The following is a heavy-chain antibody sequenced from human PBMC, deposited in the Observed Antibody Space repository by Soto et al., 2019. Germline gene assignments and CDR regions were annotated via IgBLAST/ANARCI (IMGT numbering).Heavy chain of an antibody. CDR2: IYWNDDK. CDR3: AHRQSLHGEPVLRFLEWLLIVDV. CDR1: GFSLSTSGVG. Sequence: SGPTLVNPTQTLTLTCTFSGFSLSTSGVGVGWIRQPPGKALEWLALIYWNDDKRYSPSLKSRLTITKDTSKNQVVLTMTNMDPVDTATYYCAHRQSLHGEPVLRFLEWLLIVDVWGQGTTVTVSS. V-gene: IGHV2-5*01. D-gene: IGHD3-3*01. J-gene: IGHJ6*02.